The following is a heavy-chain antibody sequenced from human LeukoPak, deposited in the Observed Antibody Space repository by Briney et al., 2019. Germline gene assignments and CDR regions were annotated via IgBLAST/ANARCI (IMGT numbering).Heavy chain of an antibody. CDR3: ARDILAYFDY. V-gene: IGHV4-61*02. D-gene: IGHD2-21*01. J-gene: IGHJ4*02. CDR1: GGSISSGSYY. Sequence: SQTLSLTCTVSGGSISSGSYYWSWIRQPAGKGLEWIGRIYTSGSTNYNPSLKSRVTISVDTSKNQFSLKLSSVTAADTAVYYCARDILAYFDYWGQGTLVTVSS. CDR2: IYTSGST.